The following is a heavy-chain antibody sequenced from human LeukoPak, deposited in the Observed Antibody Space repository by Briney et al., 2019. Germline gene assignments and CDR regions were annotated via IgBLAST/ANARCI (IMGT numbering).Heavy chain of an antibody. CDR3: ARDLGGPFDY. CDR1: GFTFSTYS. J-gene: IGHJ4*02. D-gene: IGHD1-26*01. CDR2: IISSSSTI. V-gene: IGHV3-48*01. Sequence: PGGSLRLSCAASGFTFSTYSMIWVRQAPGKGLEWVSFIISSSSTIYYADSVKGRFTISRDNAENSLYLQMNSLRAEDTAVYYCARDLGGPFDYWGQGTLVTVSS.